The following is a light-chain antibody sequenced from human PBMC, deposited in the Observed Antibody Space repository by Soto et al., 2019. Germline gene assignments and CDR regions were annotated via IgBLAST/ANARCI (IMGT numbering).Light chain of an antibody. V-gene: IGLV2-14*01. CDR2: EVS. CDR3: TSYAGNNNYV. CDR1: SSDVGGYNY. J-gene: IGLJ1*01. Sequence: QSALTQPASVSGSPGQSITISCTGSSSDVGGYNYVSWYQQYPGKAPQLMIYEVSNRPSGVSNRFSGSKTGNTASLTVSGLQAEDEADYYCTSYAGNNNYVFGTGTKLTVL.